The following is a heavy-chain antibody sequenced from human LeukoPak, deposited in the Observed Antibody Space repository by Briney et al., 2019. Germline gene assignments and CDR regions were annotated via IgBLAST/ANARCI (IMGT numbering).Heavy chain of an antibody. D-gene: IGHD5-12*01. CDR1: GFSVGDYA. CDR2: IRSKTYGGTA. V-gene: IGHV3-49*04. J-gene: IGHJ4*02. Sequence: PGGSLRLSCTASGFSVGDYAMSWVRQALGKGLEWVGFIRSKTYGGTADYAASVEGRFTISRDDSNNIAYLQMNSLKSEDTAVYYCTRGLEGFTAYDDYWGQGTLVTVSS. CDR3: TRGLEGFTAYDDY.